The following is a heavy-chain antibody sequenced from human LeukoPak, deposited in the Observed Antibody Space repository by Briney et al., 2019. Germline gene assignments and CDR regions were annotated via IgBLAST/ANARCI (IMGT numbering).Heavy chain of an antibody. CDR3: AREGTAMDPYYYYGMDV. Sequence: GGSLRLSCAASGFTFSSYAMSWVRQAPGKGLEWVSAISGSGGSTYYADSVKGRFTISRDNSKNTLYLQMNSLRAEDTAVYYCAREGTAMDPYYYYGMDVWGQGTTVTVSS. V-gene: IGHV3-23*01. D-gene: IGHD5-18*01. CDR1: GFTFSSYA. CDR2: ISGSGGST. J-gene: IGHJ6*02.